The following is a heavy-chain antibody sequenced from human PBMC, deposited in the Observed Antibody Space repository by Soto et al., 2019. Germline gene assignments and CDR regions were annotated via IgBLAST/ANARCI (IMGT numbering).Heavy chain of an antibody. CDR1: GFTFHDFG. V-gene: IGHV3-30*18. D-gene: IGHD3-10*01. CDR3: AKAVDITVRGVAPSDY. CDR2: ISYDGRNK. Sequence: QVQLVESGGGVVQPGRSLRLSCAASGFTFHDFGMHWVRQTPGKGLEWVAVISYDGRNKYYEDLVKGRFTISRDNSQNTLHLQMNSLRPEDTAVYFCAKAVDITVRGVAPSDYWGQGTLVTVSS. J-gene: IGHJ4*02.